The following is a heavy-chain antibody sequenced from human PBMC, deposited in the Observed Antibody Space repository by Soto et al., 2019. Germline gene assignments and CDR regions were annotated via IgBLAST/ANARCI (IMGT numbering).Heavy chain of an antibody. D-gene: IGHD1-20*01. J-gene: IGHJ4*02. CDR2: INHSGST. CDR1: GGSFSGYY. V-gene: IGHV4-34*01. Sequence: PSETLSLTCAVYGGSFSGYYWSWIRQPPGKGLEWIGEINHSGSTNYNPSLKSRVTISVDTSKNQFSLKLSSVTAADTAVYYCARGFPRYLDYWGQGTLVTVPQ. CDR3: ARGFPRYLDY.